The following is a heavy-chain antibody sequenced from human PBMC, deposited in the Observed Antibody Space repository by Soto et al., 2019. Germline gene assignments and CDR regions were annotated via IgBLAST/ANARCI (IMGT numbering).Heavy chain of an antibody. V-gene: IGHV4-31*01. CDR2: IYYSGST. J-gene: IGHJ3*02. D-gene: IGHD6-19*01. CDR3: ARGIAVAAPVFDAFDI. Sequence: SETLSLTCTVSGASITSGGFYWSWIRQHPGKGLEWIGYIYYSGSTYXXXXXXXXXXXXXXXXKNQFSLTLSSVTAADTAVYYCARGIAVAAPVFDAFDIWGLGTMVT. CDR1: GASITSGGFY.